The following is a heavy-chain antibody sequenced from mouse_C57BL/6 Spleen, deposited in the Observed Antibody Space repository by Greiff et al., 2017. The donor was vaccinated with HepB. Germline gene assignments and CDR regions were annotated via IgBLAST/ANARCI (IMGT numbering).Heavy chain of an antibody. V-gene: IGHV1-50*01. CDR2: IDPSDSYT. D-gene: IGHD2-3*01. J-gene: IGHJ3*01. CDR1: GYTFTSYW. CDR3: ARSGDGSWFAY. Sequence: QVQLQQPGAELVKPGASVKLSCKASGYTFTSYWMQWVKQRPGQGLEWIGEIDPSDSYTNYNQKFKGKATLTVDTSSSTAYMQLSSLTSEDSAVYSCARSGDGSWFAYWGQGTLVTVSA.